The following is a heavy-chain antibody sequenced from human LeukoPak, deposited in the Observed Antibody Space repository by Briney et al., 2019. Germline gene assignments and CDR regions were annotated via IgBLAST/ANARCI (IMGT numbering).Heavy chain of an antibody. CDR3: TRGGFGELY. CDR1: GFTFSSYR. CDR2: ISSSSSHI. D-gene: IGHD3-10*01. J-gene: IGHJ4*02. V-gene: IGHV3-21*01. Sequence: GGSLRLTCAASGFTFSSYRLKRVRQAPGKGLEWVSCISSSSSHIYYADSVKGRFTISRDNAKNSLFLQMNSLRAEDTAIYYWTRGGFGELYWGQGALVTVSS.